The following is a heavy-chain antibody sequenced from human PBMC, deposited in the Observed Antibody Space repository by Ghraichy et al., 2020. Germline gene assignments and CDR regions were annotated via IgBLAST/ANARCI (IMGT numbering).Heavy chain of an antibody. CDR3: AKDARSSSSPILGMDV. CDR2: IWYDGSNK. D-gene: IGHD2-2*01. V-gene: IGHV3-33*06. J-gene: IGHJ6*02. CDR1: GFTFSSYG. Sequence: SLNISCAASGFTFSSYGMHWVRQAPGKGLEWVAVIWYDGSNKNYADSVKGRFTISRDNSKNTLYLQMNSLRAEDTALYYCAKDARSSSSPILGMDVWGQGTTVTVSS.